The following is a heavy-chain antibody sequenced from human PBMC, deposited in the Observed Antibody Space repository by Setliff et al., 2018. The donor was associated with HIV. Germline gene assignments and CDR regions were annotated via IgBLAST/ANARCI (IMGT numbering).Heavy chain of an antibody. CDR3: ARAYFGSGIYY. Sequence: SETLSLTCTVSGGSISSYYWSWIRQPPGKGLEWIGYIYTSGSVNYNPSLNSRVTISVDTSKNQFSLKVNSVTAADTAVYYCARAYFGSGIYYWGQGTLVTVSS. D-gene: IGHD3-10*01. CDR1: GGSISSYY. J-gene: IGHJ4*02. CDR2: IYTSGSV. V-gene: IGHV4-4*09.